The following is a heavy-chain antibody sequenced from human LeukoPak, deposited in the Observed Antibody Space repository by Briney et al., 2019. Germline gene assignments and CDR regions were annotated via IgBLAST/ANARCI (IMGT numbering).Heavy chain of an antibody. CDR2: SRNKPNSYTT. Sequence: PGGSLRLSCAVSGFTFSDHYMDWVRQAPGKGLEWVGRSRNKPNSYTTVYAASVQGRFTVSRDDSKNSLYLQMNSLRVEDTAVYYCARDGRPLDYWGQGTLITVSS. V-gene: IGHV3-72*01. CDR1: GFTFSDHY. J-gene: IGHJ4*02. CDR3: ARDGRPLDY.